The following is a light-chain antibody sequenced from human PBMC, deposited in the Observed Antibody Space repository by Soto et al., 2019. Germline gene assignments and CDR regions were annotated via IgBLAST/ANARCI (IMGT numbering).Light chain of an antibody. Sequence: QSVLTQPPSASGSPGQSVAISCTGTSSDVGAYNYVAWYQQHPGKVPKLMIYEVSKRPSGVPDRFSGSKSGNTASLTVSGSQADDLAGYNCNPYPVLDVFAFGSGINVTAL. V-gene: IGLV2-8*01. CDR1: SSDVGAYNY. J-gene: IGLJ1*01. CDR2: EVS. CDR3: NPYPVLDVFA.